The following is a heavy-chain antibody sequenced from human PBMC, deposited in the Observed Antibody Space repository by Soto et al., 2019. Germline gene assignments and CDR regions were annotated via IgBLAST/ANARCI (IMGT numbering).Heavy chain of an antibody. D-gene: IGHD5-12*01. CDR3: AREVVATIRGYNWFDP. J-gene: IGHJ5*02. V-gene: IGHV1-18*04. CDR1: GYTFTSYG. Sequence: QVQLVQSGAEVKKPGASVKVSCKASGYTFTSYGISWVRQAPGQGLEWMGWISAYNGNTNYAQKLQGRVTMTTDTSTSTAYMELRSLRSDDTAVSYCAREVVATIRGYNWFDPWGQGTLVTVSS. CDR2: ISAYNGNT.